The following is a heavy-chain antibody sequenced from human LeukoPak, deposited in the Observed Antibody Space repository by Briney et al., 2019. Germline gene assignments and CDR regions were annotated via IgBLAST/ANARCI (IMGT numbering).Heavy chain of an antibody. CDR3: AKDRFGYCSSTSCYTDEDFDY. V-gene: IGHV3-23*01. Sequence: GGSLRLSCAASGFTFSSYAMSWVRQAPGKGLEWVSAISGSGGSTYYADSVKGRFTISRDNSKNTLYLRMNSLRAEDTAVYYCAKDRFGYCSSTSCYTDEDFDYWGQGTLVTVSS. D-gene: IGHD2-2*02. J-gene: IGHJ4*02. CDR2: ISGSGGST. CDR1: GFTFSSYA.